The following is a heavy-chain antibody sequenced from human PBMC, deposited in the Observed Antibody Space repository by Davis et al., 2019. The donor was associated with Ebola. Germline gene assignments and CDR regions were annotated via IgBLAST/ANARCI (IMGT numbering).Heavy chain of an antibody. J-gene: IGHJ6*04. Sequence: AASVKVSCKASGYTFTSYDINWVRQAPGQGLEWMGWMNPNSGNTGYAQKFQGRVTMTRNTSISTAYMELSSLRSEDTAVYYCARGQGIAAPSTYYYYGMDVWGKGTTVTVSS. CDR2: MNPNSGNT. CDR1: GYTFTSYD. CDR3: ARGQGIAAPSTYYYYGMDV. D-gene: IGHD6-13*01. V-gene: IGHV1-8*01.